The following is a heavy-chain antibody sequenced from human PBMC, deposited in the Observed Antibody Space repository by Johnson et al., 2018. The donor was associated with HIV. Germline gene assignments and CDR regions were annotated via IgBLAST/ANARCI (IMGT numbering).Heavy chain of an antibody. CDR2: TRKKVNSYTT. CDR1: GFTFSSYG. Sequence: VQLVESGGGVVQPGRSLRLSCAASGFTFSSYGMHWVRQAPGKGLEWVGRTRKKVNSYTTEYAASVKGRFTISRDDSKNSLYLQMNSLKTEDTAVYYCARSVPNDAFDIWGQGTMVTVSS. CDR3: ARSVPNDAFDI. J-gene: IGHJ3*02. V-gene: IGHV3-72*01.